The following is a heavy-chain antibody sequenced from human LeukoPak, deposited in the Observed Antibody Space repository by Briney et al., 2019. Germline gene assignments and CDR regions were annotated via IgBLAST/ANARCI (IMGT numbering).Heavy chain of an antibody. D-gene: IGHD3-3*01. CDR3: ARDRNYDFWSGSAAAGYYYYYYGMDV. CDR2: ISAYNGNT. V-gene: IGHV1-18*01. J-gene: IGHJ6*02. Sequence: ASVKVSCKASGYTFTSYGISWVRQAPGQGLEWMGWISAYNGNTNYAQKLQGRVTMTTDTSTGTAYMELRSLRSDDTAVYYCARDRNYDFWSGSAAAGYYYYYYGMDVWGQGTTVTVSS. CDR1: GYTFTSYG.